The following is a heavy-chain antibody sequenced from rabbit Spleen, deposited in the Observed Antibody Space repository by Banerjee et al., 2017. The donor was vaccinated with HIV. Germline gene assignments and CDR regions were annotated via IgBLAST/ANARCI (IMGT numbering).Heavy chain of an antibody. CDR3: AREVLYAAYAGFGDATIYYFDL. Sequence: QSLEESGGGLVKPGASLTLTCKASGFSFSSGYDMCWVRQAPGKGLEWIACIYAGSSGSTYYASWAKGRFTISKTSSTTVTLQMTSLTAADMATYFCAREVLYAAYAGFGDATIYYFDLWGQGTLVTVS. D-gene: IGHD4-2*01. J-gene: IGHJ4*01. CDR2: IYAGSSGST. V-gene: IGHV1S40*01. CDR1: GFSFSSGYD.